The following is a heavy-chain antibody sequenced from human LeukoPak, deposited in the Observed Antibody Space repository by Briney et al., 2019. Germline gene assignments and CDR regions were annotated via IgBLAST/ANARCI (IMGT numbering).Heavy chain of an antibody. CDR1: GGSFSGYY. J-gene: IGHJ4*02. V-gene: IGHV4-59*06. D-gene: IGHD5-18*01. Sequence: SETLSLTCAVYGGSFSGYYWSWIRQPPGKGLEWIGYIYYSGSTYYNPSLKSRVTISVDTSKNQFSLKLSSVTAADTAVYYCAGPDTAMAYWGQGTLVAVSS. CDR2: IYYSGST. CDR3: AGPDTAMAY.